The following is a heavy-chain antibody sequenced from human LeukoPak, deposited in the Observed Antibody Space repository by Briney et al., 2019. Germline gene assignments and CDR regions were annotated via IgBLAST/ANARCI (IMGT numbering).Heavy chain of an antibody. V-gene: IGHV4-59*01. D-gene: IGHD2-2*01. CDR1: GGSISSYY. Sequence: SETLSLTCTVSGGSISSYYWSWIRRPPGKGLEWIGYIYYSGSTNYNPSLKSRVTISVDTSKNQFSLKLSSVTAADTAVYYCARGIVVVPAARLYYYYYGMDVWGQGTTVTVSS. J-gene: IGHJ6*02. CDR2: IYYSGST. CDR3: ARGIVVVPAARLYYYYYGMDV.